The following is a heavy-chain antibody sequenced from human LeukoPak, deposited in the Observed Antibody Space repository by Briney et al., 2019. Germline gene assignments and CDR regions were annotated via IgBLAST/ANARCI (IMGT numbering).Heavy chain of an antibody. J-gene: IGHJ6*03. Sequence: KPSETLSLTCTVSGASISSSNYYWGWVRQSPGKGLEWIGNIYSSGNTYYNASLKSRVTMYIDTSKNQFSLNLTSVTVADTAVYYCARASTYFGSGRDGGHMAVWGKGTTVIVSS. V-gene: IGHV4-39*07. CDR3: ARASTYFGSGRDGGHMAV. CDR1: GASISSSNYY. D-gene: IGHD3-10*01. CDR2: IYSSGNT.